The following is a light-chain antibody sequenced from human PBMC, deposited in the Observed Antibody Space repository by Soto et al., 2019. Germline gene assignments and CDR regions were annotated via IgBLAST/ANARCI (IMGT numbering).Light chain of an antibody. CDR2: DTS. J-gene: IGKJ5*01. CDR1: QSVNNY. CDR3: QQRIWRIT. V-gene: IGKV3-11*01. Sequence: EIVLTQSPATLSLSPGERATLSCRASQSVNNYLAWYQQKPGQAPRLLIYDTSNRAPGIPARFSGSGSGTDFTLTSSSLEPEDFAVYYCQQRIWRITFGQGTRLEIK.